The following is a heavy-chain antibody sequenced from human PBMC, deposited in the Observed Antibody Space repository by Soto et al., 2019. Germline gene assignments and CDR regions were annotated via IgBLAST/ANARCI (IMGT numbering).Heavy chain of an antibody. CDR1: GYSFTNYW. CDR2: IYPGDSDT. V-gene: IGHV5-51*01. CDR3: VGSGYDWGATRY. J-gene: IGHJ4*02. Sequence: GESLKISCNGSGYSFTNYWIGWVRQMPGKGLEWMGIIYPGDSDTRYSPSFQGQATISADKSISTAYLQWSSLKASDTAMYYCVGSGYDWGATRYWGQGTLVTVSS. D-gene: IGHD5-12*01.